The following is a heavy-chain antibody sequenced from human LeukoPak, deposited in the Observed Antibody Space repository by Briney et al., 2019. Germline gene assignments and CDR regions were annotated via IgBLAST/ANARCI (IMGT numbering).Heavy chain of an antibody. CDR1: GFTFSSYA. V-gene: IGHV3-48*03. D-gene: IGHD1-1*01. J-gene: IGHJ4*02. CDR3: AREGPVERVFDY. CDR2: ISSSGSTI. Sequence: GGSLRLSCAASGFTFSSYALSWVRQAPGKGLEWVSYISSSGSTIYYADSVKGRFTISRDNAKNSLYLQMNSLRAEDTAVYYCAREGPVERVFDYWGQGTLVTVSS.